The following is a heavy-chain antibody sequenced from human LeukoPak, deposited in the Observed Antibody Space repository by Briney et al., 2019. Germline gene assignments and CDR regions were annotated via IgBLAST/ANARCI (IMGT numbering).Heavy chain of an antibody. V-gene: IGHV4-39*01. CDR3: ARHRGGYVDY. CDR2: IYYSGST. Sequence: SATLSLTCTVSGGSISTSSNYWGWIRQPPWKGLEWIVSIYYSGSTYYSPSFKSRLTISVDTSMNQFSLKLSSVTAADTAVYYCARHRGGYVDYWGQGTLVTVSS. CDR1: GGSISTSSNY. D-gene: IGHD3-10*01. J-gene: IGHJ4*02.